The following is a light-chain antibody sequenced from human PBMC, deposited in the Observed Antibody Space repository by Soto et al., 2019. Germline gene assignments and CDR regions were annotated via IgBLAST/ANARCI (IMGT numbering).Light chain of an antibody. J-gene: IGKJ1*01. V-gene: IGKV1-8*01. Sequence: AIRMTQSPSPLSASTGDRVTITCRASQGISRYLAWYQQKPGKAPKLLIYAASTLQSAVPSRFIGGGSGTDFTLTISCVQSEDFAIYYCMQYYSYPQTFGQGTKV. CDR1: QGISRY. CDR2: AAS. CDR3: MQYYSYPQT.